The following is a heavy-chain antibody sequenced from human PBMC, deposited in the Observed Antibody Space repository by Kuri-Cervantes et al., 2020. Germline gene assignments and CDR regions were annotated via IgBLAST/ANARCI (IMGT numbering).Heavy chain of an antibody. CDR2: ISSSSYI. CDR3: ARGALYSGSYYEGY. D-gene: IGHD1-26*01. CDR1: GFTFSSYS. J-gene: IGHJ4*02. V-gene: IGHV3-21*01. Sequence: GGSLRLSCAASGFTFSSYSMNWVRQAPGKGLEWVSSISSSSYIYYADSVKGRFTISRDNAKNSLYLQMNSLRAEDTAVYYCARGALYSGSYYEGYWGQGTLVTVSS.